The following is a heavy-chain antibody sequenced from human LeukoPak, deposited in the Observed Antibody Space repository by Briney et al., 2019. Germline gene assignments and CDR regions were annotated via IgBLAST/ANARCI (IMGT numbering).Heavy chain of an antibody. V-gene: IGHV3-7*01. CDR3: ATRYCTLPACRASSYHCMDN. D-gene: IGHD2-8*01. Sequence: PGGSLRLSCAASGFTFSSYWMTWVRQAPGKGLEWVANIKQDGREAYYVDSVKGRFTVSRDNPKNSLYLQLNSLGDEDTAVYYCATRYCTLPACRASSYHCMDNWGKGTTVTVSS. CDR1: GFTFSSYW. J-gene: IGHJ6*03. CDR2: IKQDGREA.